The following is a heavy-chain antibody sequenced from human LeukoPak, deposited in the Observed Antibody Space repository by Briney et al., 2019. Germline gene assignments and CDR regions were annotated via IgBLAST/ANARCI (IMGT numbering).Heavy chain of an antibody. J-gene: IGHJ3*02. CDR1: GVSITSYY. D-gene: IGHD3-22*01. CDR3: ARDRYYYDSSGDAFDI. V-gene: IGHV4-4*07. Sequence: SETLSLTCTVSGVSITSYYWSWIRQPAGKGLEWIGRVYTSGSTNYNPSLKSRVTMSVGTSKNQFSLKLSSVTAADTAVYYCARDRYYYDSSGDAFDIWGQGTMVTVSS. CDR2: VYTSGST.